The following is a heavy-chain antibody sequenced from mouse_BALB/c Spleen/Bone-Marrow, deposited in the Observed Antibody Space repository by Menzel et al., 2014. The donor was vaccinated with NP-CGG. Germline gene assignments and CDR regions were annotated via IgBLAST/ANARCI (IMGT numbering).Heavy chain of an antibody. CDR3: ARHAYYDQTEVSFVY. D-gene: IGHD2-4*01. J-gene: IGHJ3*01. CDR2: ISGGGSYT. CDR1: GFSFNSYG. Sequence: EVMLVESGGGLVKSGGSLKLSCAASGFSFNSYGMSWVRQTPGKRLEWVATISGGGSYTFYPDSVKGRFTISRGNAKNNLYLQLSSLRSEDTALYYCARHAYYDQTEVSFVYWGQGTLVTVSA. V-gene: IGHV5-9-2*01.